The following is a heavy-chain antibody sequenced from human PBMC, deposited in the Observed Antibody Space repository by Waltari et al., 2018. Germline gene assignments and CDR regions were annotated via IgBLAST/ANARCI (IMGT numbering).Heavy chain of an antibody. CDR2: IYYSGRP. CDR3: ARHRNPSSYGPYWYFDL. Sequence: QLQLQESGPGLVKPSEPLSLTCTVSGGSISSSSYYWGWIRQPPGKGLEWIGSIYYSGRPYYNPSIKSRVTISVDTSKNQCSLKLSSVTAADTAVYDCARHRNPSSYGPYWYFDLWGRGTLVTVSS. D-gene: IGHD5-18*01. J-gene: IGHJ2*01. V-gene: IGHV4-39*01. CDR1: GGSISSSSYY.